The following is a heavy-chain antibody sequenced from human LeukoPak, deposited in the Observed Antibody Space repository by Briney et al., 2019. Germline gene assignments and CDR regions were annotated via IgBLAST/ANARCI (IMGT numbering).Heavy chain of an antibody. CDR3: ARSSSSWYMRPPLAY. CDR2: INTNTGNP. J-gene: IGHJ4*02. CDR1: GYTFTSYA. D-gene: IGHD6-13*01. Sequence: ASVKVSCKAPGYTFTSYAMNWVRQAPGQGLEWMGWINTNTGNPTYAQGFTGRFVFSLDTSVSTAYLQISSLKAEDTAVYYCARSSSSWYMRPPLAYWGREPLVAVSS. V-gene: IGHV7-4-1*02.